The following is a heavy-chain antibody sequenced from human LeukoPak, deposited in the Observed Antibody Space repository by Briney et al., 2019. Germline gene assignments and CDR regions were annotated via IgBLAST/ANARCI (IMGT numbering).Heavy chain of an antibody. D-gene: IGHD3-22*01. CDR2: ISYDGSNK. CDR1: GFTFSSHG. V-gene: IGHV3-30*18. CDR3: AKTMIVVVIDDAFDI. Sequence: PGGSLRLSCAASGFTFSSHGMHWVRQAPGKGLEWVAVISYDGSNKYYADSVKGRFTISRDNSKNTLYLQMNSLRAEDTAVYYCAKTMIVVVIDDAFDIWGQGTMVTVSS. J-gene: IGHJ3*02.